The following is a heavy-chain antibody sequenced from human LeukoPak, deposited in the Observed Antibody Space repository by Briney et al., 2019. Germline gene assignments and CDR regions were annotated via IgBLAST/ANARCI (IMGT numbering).Heavy chain of an antibody. CDR2: ISGSGGST. Sequence: GGSLRPSCAASGFTFSSYAMSWVRQAPGKGLEWVSAISGSGGSTYYADSVKGRFTISRDNSKNTLYLQMNSLRAEDTAVYYCAKDLITYYDFWSGSRKIDYWGQGTLVTVSS. CDR3: AKDLITYYDFWSGSRKIDY. CDR1: GFTFSSYA. J-gene: IGHJ4*02. D-gene: IGHD3-3*01. V-gene: IGHV3-23*01.